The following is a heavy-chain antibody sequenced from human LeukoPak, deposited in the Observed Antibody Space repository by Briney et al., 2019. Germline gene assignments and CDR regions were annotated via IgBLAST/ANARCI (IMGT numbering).Heavy chain of an antibody. J-gene: IGHJ6*03. CDR1: GFTFKTYT. V-gene: IGHV3-21*01. Sequence: GGSLRLSCAASGFTFKTYTMHWVRQAPGMGLEWVSSISSSSSYIFYADSVKGRFTISRDNAKNSLYLQMNSLRAEDTAVYYCARPDKGYYYMDVWGKGTTVTVSS. CDR3: ARPDKGYYYMDV. CDR2: ISSSSSYI.